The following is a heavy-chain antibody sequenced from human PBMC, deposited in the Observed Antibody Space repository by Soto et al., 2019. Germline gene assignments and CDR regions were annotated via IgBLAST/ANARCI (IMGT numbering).Heavy chain of an antibody. J-gene: IGHJ6*02. CDR2: IYYSGST. Sequence: SETLSLTCTVSGGSISSYYWSWIRQPPGKGLEWIGYIYYSGSTNYNPSLKSRVTISVDTSKNQFSLKLSSVTAADTAVYYCARDLGSGSYYFGSQYYGMDVWGQGTTVTVSS. CDR1: GGSISSYY. CDR3: ARDLGSGSYYFGSQYYGMDV. D-gene: IGHD3-10*01. V-gene: IGHV4-59*01.